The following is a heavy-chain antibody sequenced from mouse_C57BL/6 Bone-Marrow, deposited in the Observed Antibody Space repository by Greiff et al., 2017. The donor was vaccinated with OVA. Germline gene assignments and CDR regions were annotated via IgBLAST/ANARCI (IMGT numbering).Heavy chain of an antibody. CDR2: IYPGDGDT. CDR1: GYAFSSSW. CDR3: ARHEDGYYASYFDY. V-gene: IGHV1-82*01. Sequence: VMLVESGPELVKPGASVKISCKASGYAFSSSWMNWVKQRPGKGLEWIGRIYPGDGDTNYNGKIKGKATLTADKSSSTAYMQLSSLTSEDSAVYFCARHEDGYYASYFDYWGQGTTLTVSS. J-gene: IGHJ2*01. D-gene: IGHD2-3*01.